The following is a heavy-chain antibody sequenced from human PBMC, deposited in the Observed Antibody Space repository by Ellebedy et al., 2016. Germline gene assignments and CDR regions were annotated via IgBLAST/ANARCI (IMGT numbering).Heavy chain of an antibody. J-gene: IGHJ4*02. V-gene: IGHV4-31*03. D-gene: IGHD6-13*01. CDR2: IYYSGST. Sequence: SETLSLXCTVSGGSISSGGYYWSWIRQHPGKGLEWIGYIYYSGSTYYNPSLKSRVTISVDTSKNQFSLKLSSVTAADTAVYYCARELSSSWYGGPTYYFDYWGQGTLVTVSS. CDR1: GGSISSGGYY. CDR3: ARELSSSWYGGPTYYFDY.